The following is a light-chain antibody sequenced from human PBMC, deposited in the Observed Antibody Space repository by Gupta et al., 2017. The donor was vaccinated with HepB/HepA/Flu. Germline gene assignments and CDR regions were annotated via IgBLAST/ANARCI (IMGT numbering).Light chain of an antibody. CDR3: SSHAGSGNYV. CDR1: SSDVGGYNY. V-gene: IGLV2-8*01. CDR2: AVS. J-gene: IGLJ1*01. Sequence: QSALTQPPSTPGSPGQSVTISCTGTSSDVGGYNYVSWYQQHPGKARNLLIYAVSKRTSGVAARFSGSKSGNTASLTVSGLQDEEEADYYCSSHAGSGNYVFGTGTKVTVL.